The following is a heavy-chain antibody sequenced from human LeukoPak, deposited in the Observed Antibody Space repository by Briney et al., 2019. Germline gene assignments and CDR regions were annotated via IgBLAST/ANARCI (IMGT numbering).Heavy chain of an antibody. CDR2: ISYLSSHV. V-gene: IGHV3-21*01. CDR1: GFTFSDYD. Sequence: PGESLRLSCSASGFTFSDYDMNWVRQAPGKGLEWVSSISYLSSHVYYGDSVKGRFSISRDNAKNSLYLQMNSLGAEDTAIYYCGRAFPPLRTSSAGDLWGQGILVTVSS. D-gene: IGHD3-16*01. CDR3: GRAFPPLRTSSAGDL. J-gene: IGHJ4*02.